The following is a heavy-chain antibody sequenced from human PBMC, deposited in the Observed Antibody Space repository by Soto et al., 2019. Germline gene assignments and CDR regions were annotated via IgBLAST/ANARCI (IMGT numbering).Heavy chain of an antibody. Sequence: PGGSLRLSCAASGFTFSSSAMSWVRQAPGKGLDWVSAISGNGDTTYYADSVKGRFTISRDISKNTLYLQMNSLRAEDTAVYYCTTDPPRSNYDFWGGYFNFDYWGQGTLVTVSS. J-gene: IGHJ4*02. CDR3: TTDPPRSNYDFWGGYFNFDY. CDR2: ISGNGDTT. D-gene: IGHD3-3*01. V-gene: IGHV3-23*01. CDR1: GFTFSSSA.